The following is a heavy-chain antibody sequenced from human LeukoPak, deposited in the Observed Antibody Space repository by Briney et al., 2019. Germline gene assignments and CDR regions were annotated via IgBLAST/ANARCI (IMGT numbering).Heavy chain of an antibody. J-gene: IGHJ4*02. CDR2: INHSGST. D-gene: IGHD6-13*01. Sequence: SETLSLTCAVYGGSFSGYYWSWIRQPPGKGLEWIGEINHSGSTNYNPSLKSRVTISVDTSKNQFSLKLSSVTAADTAVYYCARASLHSSSWPPTPWGQGTLVTVSS. CDR3: ARASLHSSSWPPTP. CDR1: GGSFSGYY. V-gene: IGHV4-34*01.